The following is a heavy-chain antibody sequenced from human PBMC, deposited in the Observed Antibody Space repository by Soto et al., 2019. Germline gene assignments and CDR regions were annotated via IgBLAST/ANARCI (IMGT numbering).Heavy chain of an antibody. J-gene: IGHJ6*02. D-gene: IGHD3-3*01. CDR2: ISYDGSNK. V-gene: IGHV3-30*18. Sequence: TGGSLRLSCAASGFTFSIYWMHWVRQAPGKGLEWVAVISYDGSNKYYADSVKGRFTISRDNSKNTLYLQMNSLRAEDTAVYYCAKNSPPEWLDYYYYGLDVWGQGTTVTVSS. CDR1: GFTFSIYW. CDR3: AKNSPPEWLDYYYYGLDV.